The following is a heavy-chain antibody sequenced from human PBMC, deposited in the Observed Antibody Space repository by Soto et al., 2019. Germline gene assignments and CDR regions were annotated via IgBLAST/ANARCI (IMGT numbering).Heavy chain of an antibody. CDR2: IRSKAYGGTT. CDR3: TREGSGWYYYGMDV. V-gene: IGHV3-49*04. CDR1: GFTFGDYA. Sequence: GGSLRLSCTASGFTFGDYAMSWVRQAPGKGLEWVGFIRSKAYGGTTEYAASVKGRFTISRDDSKSIAYLQMNSLKTEDTAVYYCTREGSGWYYYGMDVWGQGTTVTVSS. J-gene: IGHJ6*02. D-gene: IGHD6-19*01.